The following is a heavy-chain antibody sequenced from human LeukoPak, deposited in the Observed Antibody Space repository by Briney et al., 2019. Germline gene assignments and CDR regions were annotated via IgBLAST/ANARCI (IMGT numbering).Heavy chain of an antibody. CDR2: ISYDGTNK. CDR1: RFTFSRYG. V-gene: IGHV3-30*18. D-gene: IGHD2-15*01. J-gene: IGHJ6*03. CDR3: VKDQAYCTGGNCYYYFYYLDV. Sequence: GGSLRLSCTASRFTFSRYGMHWVRQAPGKGLEWVAVISYDGTNKYYSDSVKGRFTISRDNSKNTLYLQMNSVRAEDTAVYYCVKDQAYCTGGNCYYYFYYLDVWGKGTTVTVSS.